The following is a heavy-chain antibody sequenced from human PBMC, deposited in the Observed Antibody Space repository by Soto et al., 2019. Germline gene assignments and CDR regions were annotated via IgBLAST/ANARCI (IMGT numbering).Heavy chain of an antibody. CDR3: ASGASRWYPSFFDS. CDR2: IIPYYNTL. D-gene: IGHD6-13*01. V-gene: IGHV1-69*01. J-gene: IGHJ4*02. Sequence: QAQVVQSGAEVRKPGSSVKLSCKASEGTFNSYAIAWVRHAPGQGLEWMGGIIPYYNTLNYAQKFQDRVTLTADDSTNTVYMELSSLRSDDTAVYFCASGASRWYPSFFDSWAQGTLVTVSS. CDR1: EGTFNSYA.